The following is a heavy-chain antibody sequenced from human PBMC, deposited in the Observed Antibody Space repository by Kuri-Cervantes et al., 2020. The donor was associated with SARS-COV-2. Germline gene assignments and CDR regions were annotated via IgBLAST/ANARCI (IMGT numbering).Heavy chain of an antibody. CDR1: GFTFSSYG. Sequence: GGSLRLSCAASGFTFSSYGMHWVRQAPGKGLEWVANIKQDGSEKYYVDSVKGRFTISRDNAKNSLYLQMNSPRAEDTAVYYCASTASGSAAPFDYWGQGTLVTVSS. J-gene: IGHJ4*02. D-gene: IGHD2-2*01. CDR3: ASTASGSAAPFDY. V-gene: IGHV3-7*01. CDR2: IKQDGSEK.